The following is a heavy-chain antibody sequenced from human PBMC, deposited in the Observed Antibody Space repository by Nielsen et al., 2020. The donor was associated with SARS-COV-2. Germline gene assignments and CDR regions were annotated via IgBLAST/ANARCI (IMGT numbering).Heavy chain of an antibody. J-gene: IGHJ6*02. CDR2: IRYDGSNK. CDR3: ARVSAYRVVSHYYGMNV. CDR1: GFTFSSYG. Sequence: GESLKISCAASGFTFSSYGMHWVRQAPGKGLEWVAFIRYDGSNKYYADSVKGRFTISRDNSKNTLYLQMNSLRVEDTAVYYCARVSAYRVVSHYYGMNVWGQGTTVTVSS. D-gene: IGHD3-22*01. V-gene: IGHV3-30*02.